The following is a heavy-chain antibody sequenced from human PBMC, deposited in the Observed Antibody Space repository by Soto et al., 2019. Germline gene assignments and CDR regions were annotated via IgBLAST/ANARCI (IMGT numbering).Heavy chain of an antibody. Sequence: PGGSLRLSCAASGFTFSNVWMNWIRQAPGKGLEWVGHIRSKTDDGTTDYAAPVKGRFTIPRDDSKNMLYLQMSSLKTEDTAVYFCATEGIATRPPFDYWGQGTLVTVSS. V-gene: IGHV3-15*01. J-gene: IGHJ4*02. D-gene: IGHD6-6*01. CDR2: IRSKTDDGTT. CDR3: ATEGIATRPPFDY. CDR1: GFTFSNVW.